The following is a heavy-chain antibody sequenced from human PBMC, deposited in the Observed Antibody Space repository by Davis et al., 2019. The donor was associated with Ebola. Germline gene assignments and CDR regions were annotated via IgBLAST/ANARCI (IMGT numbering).Heavy chain of an antibody. CDR3: AKVYDHTAGGYYDY. Sequence: GESLKISCAASGFTFSSYGMTWVRQAPGKGLEWVSGISSSGGITYYADSVKGRFTMSRDNSKNTLYLEMNSLRVEDTAVYYCAKVYDHTAGGYYDYWGQGTLVTVSS. D-gene: IGHD5/OR15-5a*01. V-gene: IGHV3-23*01. J-gene: IGHJ4*02. CDR2: ISSSGGIT. CDR1: GFTFSSYG.